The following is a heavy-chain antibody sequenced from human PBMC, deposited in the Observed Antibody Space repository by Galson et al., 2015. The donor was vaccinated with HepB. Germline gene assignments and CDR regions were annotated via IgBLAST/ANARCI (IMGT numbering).Heavy chain of an antibody. CDR2: IWYDGSNK. J-gene: IGHJ4*02. V-gene: IGHV3-33*01. CDR1: GFTFSSYG. D-gene: IGHD1-7*01. CDR3: ARATGTSRGENFDY. Sequence: SLRLSCAASGFTFSSYGMHWVRQAPGKGLEWVAVIWYDGSNKYYADSVKGRFTISRDNSKNTLYLQMNSLRAEDTAVYYCARATGTSRGENFDYWGQGTLVTVSS.